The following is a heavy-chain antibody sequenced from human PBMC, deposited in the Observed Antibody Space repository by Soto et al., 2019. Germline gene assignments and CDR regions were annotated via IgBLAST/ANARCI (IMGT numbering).Heavy chain of an antibody. Sequence: SETLSLTCTVSGGSISSYYWSWIRQPPGKGLEWIGYIYYSGSAHYNPSLKSRVTISVDMSKNQFSLKLSSVTAADTAVYYCARVARDSSDAFDIWGQGTMVTVSS. CDR2: IYYSGSA. CDR1: GGSISSYY. D-gene: IGHD3-22*01. V-gene: IGHV4-30-4*01. CDR3: ARVARDSSDAFDI. J-gene: IGHJ3*02.